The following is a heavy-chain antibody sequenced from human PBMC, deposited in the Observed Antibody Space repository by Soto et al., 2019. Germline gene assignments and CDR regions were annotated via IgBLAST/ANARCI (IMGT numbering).Heavy chain of an antibody. D-gene: IGHD3-10*01. J-gene: IGHJ4*02. Sequence: EVQLLESGGGLVQPGGSLRLSCAASGFTFSTYAMSWVRQAPGKGLEWVSGMSGSGGSTYYADSVKGRFTISRDNSKNTLYLQMNSLRAEDTAVYYCMNLYSYFSGSYYKWGQGTLVTVSS. CDR2: MSGSGGST. V-gene: IGHV3-23*01. CDR1: GFTFSTYA. CDR3: MNLYSYFSGSYYK.